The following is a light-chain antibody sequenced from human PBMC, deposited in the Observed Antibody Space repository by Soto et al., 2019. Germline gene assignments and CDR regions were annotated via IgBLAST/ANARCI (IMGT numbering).Light chain of an antibody. CDR2: DAS. Sequence: DIKMTQSPSTLSASVGDRVTITCRASQSITSWLAWYQQKPGKAPNLLIYDASSLESGVPSRFSGSRSGTEFTLTISSLQPDDFATYYCQHYNSYPYTFGQGTKLEIK. CDR3: QHYNSYPYT. J-gene: IGKJ2*01. V-gene: IGKV1-5*01. CDR1: QSITSW.